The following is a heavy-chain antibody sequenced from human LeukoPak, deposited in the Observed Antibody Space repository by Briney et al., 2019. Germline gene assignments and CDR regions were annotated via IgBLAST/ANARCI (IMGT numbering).Heavy chain of an antibody. CDR2: IYYSGST. V-gene: IGHV4-59*01. CDR3: ARVGRDGYNPLFDY. J-gene: IGHJ4*02. D-gene: IGHD5-24*01. CDR1: GGSISSYY. Sequence: SETLSLTCTVSGGSISSYYWSWIRQPPGKGPEWIGYIYYSGSTNYNPSLKSRVTISVDTSKNQFSLKLSSVTAADTAVYYCARVGRDGYNPLFDYWGQGTLVTVSS.